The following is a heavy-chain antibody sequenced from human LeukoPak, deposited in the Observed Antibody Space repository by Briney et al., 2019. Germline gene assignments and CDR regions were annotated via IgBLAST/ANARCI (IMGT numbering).Heavy chain of an antibody. CDR2: IYDSGST. D-gene: IGHD3-10*01. CDR1: GGSISSGGYY. J-gene: IGHJ2*01. Sequence: SGTLSLTCTVSGGSISSGGYYRSWIRQHPGKGLEWIGYIYDSGSTYYKPSLRSRVTISGDTSKNQFSLKVTSVSDADTAVYYCASYGSGWYFDLWGRGTLVTVSS. V-gene: IGHV4-31*03. CDR3: ASYGSGWYFDL.